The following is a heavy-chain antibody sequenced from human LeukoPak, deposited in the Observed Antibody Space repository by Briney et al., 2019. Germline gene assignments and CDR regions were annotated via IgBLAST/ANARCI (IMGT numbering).Heavy chain of an antibody. CDR2: IIPILGIA. CDR3: ARTNCTNGVCYRPHYYYGMDV. J-gene: IGHJ6*02. CDR1: GGTFSSYA. D-gene: IGHD2-8*01. V-gene: IGHV1-69*04. Sequence: SVKVSCKASGGTFSSYAISWVRQAPGQGLEWMGRIIPILGIANYAQKFQGRVTITADKSTSTAYVELSSLRSEDTAVYYCARTNCTNGVCYRPHYYYGMDVWGQGTTVTVSS.